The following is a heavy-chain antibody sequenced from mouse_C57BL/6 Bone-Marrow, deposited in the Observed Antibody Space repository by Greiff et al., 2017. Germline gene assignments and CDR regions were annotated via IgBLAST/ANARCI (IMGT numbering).Heavy chain of an antibody. CDR3: ARYLYDGYLPWYFDV. CDR2: INPNNGGT. Sequence: VQLQQSGPELVKPGASVKMSCKASGYTFPDYNMHWVKQSHGKSLEWIGYINPNNGGTSYNQKFKGKATLTVNKSSSTAYMELRSLTSEDAAVYYCARYLYDGYLPWYFDVWGTGTTVTVSS. J-gene: IGHJ1*03. D-gene: IGHD2-3*01. V-gene: IGHV1-22*01. CDR1: GYTFPDYN.